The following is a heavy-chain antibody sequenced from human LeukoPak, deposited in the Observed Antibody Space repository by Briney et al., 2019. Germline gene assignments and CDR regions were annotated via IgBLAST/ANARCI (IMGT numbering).Heavy chain of an antibody. CDR3: ARMELNYYGSGSYYNVTDY. Sequence: ASVKVSCKASGYTFTSYDINWVRQATGQGLEWMGWMYPNSGNTGYAQKFQGRVTMTRNTSISTAYMELSSLRSEDTAVYYCARMELNYYGSGSYYNVTDYWGQGTLVTVSS. CDR1: GYTFTSYD. J-gene: IGHJ4*02. CDR2: MYPNSGNT. D-gene: IGHD3-10*01. V-gene: IGHV1-8*01.